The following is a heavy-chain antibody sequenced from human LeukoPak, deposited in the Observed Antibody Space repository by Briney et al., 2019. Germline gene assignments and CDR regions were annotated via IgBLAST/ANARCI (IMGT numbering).Heavy chain of an antibody. CDR3: AREGGPYRPLDY. Sequence: PSETLSLTYGVSGXSITSTNYWTWVRQPPGKGLEWIGEVNLQGSTNYNPSLMGRVAISVDMSENHISLQLTSVTAADTAVYYCAREGGPYRPLDYSGQGTLVTVSS. V-gene: IGHV4-4*02. CDR2: VNLQGST. CDR1: GXSITSTNY. J-gene: IGHJ4*02.